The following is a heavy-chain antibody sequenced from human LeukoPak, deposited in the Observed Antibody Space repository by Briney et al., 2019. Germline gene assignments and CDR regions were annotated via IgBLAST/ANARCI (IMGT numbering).Heavy chain of an antibody. Sequence: PGGSLRLSCAASGFTFSSYAMSWVRQAPGKGLEWVSAISGSGGSTYYADSVKGRFTISRDNSKNTLYLQMNSLRAEDPAVYYCAKDYYYDSSGYYYFDYWGQGTLVTVSS. J-gene: IGHJ4*02. CDR2: ISGSGGST. V-gene: IGHV3-23*01. CDR3: AKDYYYDSSGYYYFDY. CDR1: GFTFSSYA. D-gene: IGHD3-22*01.